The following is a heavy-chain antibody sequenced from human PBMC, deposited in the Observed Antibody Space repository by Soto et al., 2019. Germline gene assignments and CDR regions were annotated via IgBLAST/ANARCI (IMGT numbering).Heavy chain of an antibody. J-gene: IGHJ4*02. Sequence: LRLSCAASGYTFSSYWMHWVRQAPGKGLVWVSRVNGDGSSTSYADPVKGRFTISRDNAKNTVHLQMDSLRAEDTAVYYCARVMANLPWYFDYWGQGTLVTVSS. V-gene: IGHV3-74*01. CDR2: VNGDGSST. D-gene: IGHD2-8*01. CDR1: GYTFSSYW. CDR3: ARVMANLPWYFDY.